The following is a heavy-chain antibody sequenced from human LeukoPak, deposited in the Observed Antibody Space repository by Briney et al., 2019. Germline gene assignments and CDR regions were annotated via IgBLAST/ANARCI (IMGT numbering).Heavy chain of an antibody. CDR3: AKDGGLWVSAHWGDS. V-gene: IGHV3-23*01. CDR2: ITTSDGDT. Sequence: GGSLRLSCAASGFTFSSYTMSWVRQAPGKGLEWVSTITTSDGDTYYADSVKGRFTVSRDNSKNTLFLQMNSLRAEDTAVYYCAKDGGLWVSAHWGDSWGRGTLVTVSS. CDR1: GFTFSSYT. D-gene: IGHD7-27*01. J-gene: IGHJ4*02.